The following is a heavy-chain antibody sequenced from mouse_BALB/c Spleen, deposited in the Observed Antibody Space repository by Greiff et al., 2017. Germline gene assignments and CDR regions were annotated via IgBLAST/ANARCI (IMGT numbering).Heavy chain of an antibody. D-gene: IGHD2-5*01. Sequence: QVQLQQPGAELVKPGASVKLSCKASGYTFTSYWMHWVKQRPGQGLEWIGEINPSNGRTNYNEKFKSKATLTVDKSSSTAYMQLSSLTSEDSAVYFCARRGVNYAMDYWGQGTSVTVSS. CDR2: INPSNGRT. V-gene: IGHV1S81*02. J-gene: IGHJ4*01. CDR3: ARRGVNYAMDY. CDR1: GYTFTSYW.